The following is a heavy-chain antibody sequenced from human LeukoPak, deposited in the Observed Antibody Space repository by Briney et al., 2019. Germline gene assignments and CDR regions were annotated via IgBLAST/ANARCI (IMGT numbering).Heavy chain of an antibody. V-gene: IGHV4-30-2*06. J-gene: IGHJ4*02. CDR3: ARARGGTYPFDY. D-gene: IGHD1-26*01. CDR1: GGSISSGGYY. CDR2: IYHSGNT. Sequence: PSQTLSLTCTVSGGSISSGGYYWSWIRQSPGKGLEWIGYIYHSGNTYYNPSLKSRVTISVDGSKNQFSLKLSSVTAADTAVYYCARARGGTYPFDYWGPGTLVSVSS.